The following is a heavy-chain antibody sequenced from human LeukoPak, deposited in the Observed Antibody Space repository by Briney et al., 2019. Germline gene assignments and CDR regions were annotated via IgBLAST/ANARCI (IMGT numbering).Heavy chain of an antibody. Sequence: SETLSLTCTVSGGSVSSGSYYWSWIRQPAGKGLEWIGRIYTSGSTNYNPSLKSRVTISVDTSKNQFSLKLSSVTAADTAVYYCARDERTKAFDIWGQGTMVTVSS. D-gene: IGHD3-3*01. CDR3: ARDERTKAFDI. V-gene: IGHV4-61*02. J-gene: IGHJ3*02. CDR1: GGSVSSGSYY. CDR2: IYTSGST.